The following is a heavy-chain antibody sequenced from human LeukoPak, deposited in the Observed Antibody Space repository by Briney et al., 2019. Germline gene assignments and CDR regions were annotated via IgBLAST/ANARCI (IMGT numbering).Heavy chain of an antibody. CDR3: ARDTWIQLWLPDY. J-gene: IGHJ4*02. CDR2: ISGSGGST. V-gene: IGHV3-23*01. Sequence: GGSLRLSCAASGFTFSNYAMSWVRQAPGKGLEWVSGISGSGGSTYYADSVKGGFTISRDNSKNTLYLQMNSLRVEDTAVYYCARDTWIQLWLPDYWGQGTLVTVSS. D-gene: IGHD5-18*01. CDR1: GFTFSNYA.